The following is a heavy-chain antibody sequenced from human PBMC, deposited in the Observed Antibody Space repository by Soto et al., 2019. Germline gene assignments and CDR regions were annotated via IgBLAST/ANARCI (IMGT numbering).Heavy chain of an antibody. CDR3: AKRGGDSGWGDFDS. V-gene: IGHV3-23*01. J-gene: IGHJ4*02. D-gene: IGHD6-19*01. Sequence: EVQLLESGGGLVQPGGSLRLSCAASGFPFSRCAMNWVRQAPGKGLEWVSTISHSDHSTYYADSVKGRFTVSRDNSENTLYLQMNCLRAEDTAIYYCAKRGGDSGWGDFDSWGQGTLVTVSS. CDR1: GFPFSRCA. CDR2: ISHSDHST.